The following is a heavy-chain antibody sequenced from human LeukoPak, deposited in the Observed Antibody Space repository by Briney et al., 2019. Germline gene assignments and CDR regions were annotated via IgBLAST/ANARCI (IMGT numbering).Heavy chain of an antibody. CDR3: AKEIYGDSTGGRFQH. Sequence: GGSLRLSRAASGFTFSSYSMNWVRQAPGKGLEWVSSISSSSSYIYYADSVKGRFTISRDNSKNTLYLQMNSLRAEDTAVYYCAKEIYGDSTGGRFQHWGQGTLVTVSS. V-gene: IGHV3-21*04. J-gene: IGHJ1*01. CDR1: GFTFSSYS. CDR2: ISSSSSYI. D-gene: IGHD4-17*01.